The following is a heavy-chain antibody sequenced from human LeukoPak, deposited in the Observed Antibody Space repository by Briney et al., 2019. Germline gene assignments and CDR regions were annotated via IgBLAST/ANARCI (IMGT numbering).Heavy chain of an antibody. Sequence: ASVKVSCKASGFTFTKYAFHWVRQAPGQSLEWVGWTHADDGSTKYSQKFQDRVTFTRDTSASTLYMELNSLRSEDAAVYYCARERTTGYGTAHFDYWGQGALVTVSS. V-gene: IGHV1-3*01. CDR3: ARERTTGYGTAHFDY. J-gene: IGHJ4*02. CDR1: GFTFTKYA. D-gene: IGHD1-14*01. CDR2: THADDGST.